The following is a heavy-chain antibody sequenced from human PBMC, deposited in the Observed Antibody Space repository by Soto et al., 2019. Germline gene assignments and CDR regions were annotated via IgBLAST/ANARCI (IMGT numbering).Heavy chain of an antibody. CDR1: GFFFSSHG. J-gene: IGHJ6*02. Sequence: QVQLVESGGGVDQPGGSLTLSCVASGFFFSSHGMYWVRQAPGRGLEWVALISYEGSHKYYVDSVKGRFTISRDNSKKTVYLHMTSLRADDTALYYCAKDFELPDGDYYHYGMHVWGQGTTVSVSS. CDR2: ISYEGSHK. D-gene: IGHD1-1*01. V-gene: IGHV3-30*18. CDR3: AKDFELPDGDYYHYGMHV.